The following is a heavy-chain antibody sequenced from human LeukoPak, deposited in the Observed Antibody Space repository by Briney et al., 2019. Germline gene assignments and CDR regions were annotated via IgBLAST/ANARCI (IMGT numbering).Heavy chain of an antibody. Sequence: SVKVSFKASGGTFSSYAISWVRQAPGQGLEWMGGIIPIFGTANYAQKFQGRVTITADESTSTAYMELSSLRSEDTAVYYCATSWGLYDSSGYYYCCDYWGQGTLVTVSS. CDR3: ATSWGLYDSSGYYYCCDY. CDR1: GGTFSSYA. D-gene: IGHD3-22*01. J-gene: IGHJ4*02. CDR2: IIPIFGTA. V-gene: IGHV1-69*13.